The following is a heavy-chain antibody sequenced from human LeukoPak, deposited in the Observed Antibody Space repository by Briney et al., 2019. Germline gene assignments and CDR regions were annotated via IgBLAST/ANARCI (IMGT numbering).Heavy chain of an antibody. CDR1: GFTFSSYD. CDR3: ARDSNYYDSSGVFDC. J-gene: IGHJ4*02. D-gene: IGHD3-22*01. CDR2: LTTNSRYI. V-gene: IGHV3-21*01. Sequence: GESLRLSCAAFGFTFSSYDMSWVRQAPGKGLEWVSSLTTNSRYIYYADSVKGRFTLSRDNAKNSLFLEMNNLGAEDTAVYYCARDSNYYDSSGVFDCWGQGTLVTVSS.